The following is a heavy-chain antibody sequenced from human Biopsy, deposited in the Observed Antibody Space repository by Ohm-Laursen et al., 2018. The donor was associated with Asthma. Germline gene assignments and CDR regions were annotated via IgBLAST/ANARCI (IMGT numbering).Heavy chain of an antibody. CDR3: ARRWRSYDSSNYYLDQ. D-gene: IGHD3-22*01. J-gene: IGHJ4*02. V-gene: IGHV4-4*01. CDR2: IYHLGNA. Sequence: PGTLSLTCAVSGGSISVSNWWSWVRQPPGRGLEWTGQIYHLGNANYNPSLKSRVTMSVDKSKNQFSLKLTSVTAADTAVYFCARRWRSYDSSNYYLDQWGQGTLVTVSS. CDR1: GGSISVSNW.